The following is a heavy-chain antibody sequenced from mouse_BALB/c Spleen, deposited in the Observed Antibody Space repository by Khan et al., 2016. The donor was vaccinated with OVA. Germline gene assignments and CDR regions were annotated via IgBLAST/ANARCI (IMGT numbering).Heavy chain of an antibody. CDR3: ASQLTGSFAY. V-gene: IGHV5-6*01. D-gene: IGHD4-1*01. J-gene: IGHJ3*01. CDR1: GFIFSSYS. CDR2: ISSGGDYT. Sequence: EVELVESGGDLVKPGGSLKLSCAASGFIFSSYSMSWVRQTPDKRLEWVATISSGGDYTYYPDSVKGRFTISRDDAKNTLYLQMSSLTSEDTARYYCASQLTGSFAYWGQGTLVTVAA.